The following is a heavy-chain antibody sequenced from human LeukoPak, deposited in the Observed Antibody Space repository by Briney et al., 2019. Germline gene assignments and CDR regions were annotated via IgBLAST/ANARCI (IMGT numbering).Heavy chain of an antibody. CDR1: GFTFSSYS. D-gene: IGHD3-3*01. CDR2: ISSSSSYI. J-gene: IGHJ4*02. V-gene: IGHV3-21*01. Sequence: GGSLRLSCAASGFTFSSYSMNWVRQAPGKGLEWVSSISSSSSYIYYADSVKGRFTISRDNAKNSLYLQMNSLRAEDAAVYYCARTIFGVVIIPYFDYWGQGTQVTVSS. CDR3: ARTIFGVVIIPYFDY.